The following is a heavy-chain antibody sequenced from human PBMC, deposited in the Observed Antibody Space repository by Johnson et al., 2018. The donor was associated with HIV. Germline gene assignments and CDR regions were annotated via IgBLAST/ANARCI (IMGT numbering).Heavy chain of an antibody. CDR2: ISYDGSNK. CDR1: GFTFSSYA. V-gene: IGHV3-30-3*01. CDR3: ARASDAFDI. J-gene: IGHJ3*02. Sequence: VQLVESGGGVVQPGRSLRLSCAASGFTFSSYALHWVRQAPGKGLQWVAVISYDGSNKYYADSVKGRFTISRDNSKNTLHLQMNSLRAADTAVYYCARASDAFDIWGQGTMVTVSS.